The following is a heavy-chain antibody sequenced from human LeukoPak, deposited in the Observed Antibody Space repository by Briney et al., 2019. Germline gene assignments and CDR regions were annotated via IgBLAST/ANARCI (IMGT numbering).Heavy chain of an antibody. CDR2: ISRGSSSI. CDR3: ASRNLRGREDDY. Sequence: PGGSLRLSCAASGFTFSTYNMNWDRQAPGKGLEWVSYISRGSSSISYADSVKGRFTISRDNAKNSLYLQMNSLRAEDTAVYYCASRNLRGREDDYWGQGTLVTVSS. V-gene: IGHV3-48*01. J-gene: IGHJ4*02. CDR1: GFTFSTYN. D-gene: IGHD5/OR15-5a*01.